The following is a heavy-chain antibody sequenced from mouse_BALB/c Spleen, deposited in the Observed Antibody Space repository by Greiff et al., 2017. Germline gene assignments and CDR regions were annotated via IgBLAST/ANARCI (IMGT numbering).Heavy chain of an antibody. Sequence: VMLVESGPGLVAPSQSLSITCTVSGFSLTSYGVHWVRQPPGKGLEWLGVIWAGGSTNYNSALMSRLSISKDNSKSQVFLKMNSLQTDDTAMYYCARDPPPYYGYAMDYWGQGTSVTVSS. J-gene: IGHJ4*01. D-gene: IGHD1-1*01. V-gene: IGHV2-9*02. CDR2: IWAGGST. CDR3: ARDPPPYYGYAMDY. CDR1: GFSLTSYG.